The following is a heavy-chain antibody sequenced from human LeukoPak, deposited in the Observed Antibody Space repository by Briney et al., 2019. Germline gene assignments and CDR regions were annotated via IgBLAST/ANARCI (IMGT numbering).Heavy chain of an antibody. V-gene: IGHV1-18*04. J-gene: IGHJ4*02. CDR3: ARDGRTYNWGSPPGY. CDR1: GYTFTGYY. Sequence: ASVKVSCKASGYTFTGYYMHWVRQAPGQGLEWMGWISAYNGNTNYAQKLQGRVTMTTDTSTSTAYMELRSLRSDDTAVYYCARDGRTYNWGSPPGYWGQGTLVTVSS. CDR2: ISAYNGNT. D-gene: IGHD7-27*01.